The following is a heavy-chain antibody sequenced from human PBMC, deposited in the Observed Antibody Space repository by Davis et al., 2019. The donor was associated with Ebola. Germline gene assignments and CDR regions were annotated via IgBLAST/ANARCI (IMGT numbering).Heavy chain of an antibody. Sequence: GESLKIPCAASGFSFSNYEMNWVRQAPGEGLEWVSYISSGGVTIYYADSVKGRFTISRDNAKNSLFLQMNSLRAEDTAIYYCAREPSGGFDYWGQGALVTVSS. V-gene: IGHV3-48*03. J-gene: IGHJ4*02. CDR1: GFSFSNYE. D-gene: IGHD1-26*01. CDR2: ISSGGVTI. CDR3: AREPSGGFDY.